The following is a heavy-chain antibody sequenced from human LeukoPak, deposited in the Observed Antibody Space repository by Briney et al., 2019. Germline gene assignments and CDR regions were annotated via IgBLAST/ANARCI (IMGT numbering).Heavy chain of an antibody. CDR1: GFTFSSYA. CDR2: ISGSGGST. Sequence: GGSLRLSCAASGFTFSSYAMSWVRQAPGKGLEWVSAISGSGGSTDYADSVKGRFTISRDNSKNTLYLQMNSLRAEDTAVYYCAREGPRPVEVATLMVNYFDYWGQGTLVTVSS. V-gene: IGHV3-23*01. J-gene: IGHJ4*02. CDR3: AREGPRPVEVATLMVNYFDY. D-gene: IGHD5-24*01.